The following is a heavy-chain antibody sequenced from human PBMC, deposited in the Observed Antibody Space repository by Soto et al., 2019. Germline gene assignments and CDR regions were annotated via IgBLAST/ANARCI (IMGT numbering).Heavy chain of an antibody. V-gene: IGHV3-72*01. CDR1: GFSLSDHF. CDR2: IKNDPKSYIT. D-gene: IGHD1-1*01. Sequence: GGSLRLSCVATGFSLSDHFMDWVRQAPGKGLEWVGRIKNDPKSYITDYAESVKGRFTIPRDDSKNSLFLQMNSLTTEDTAVYYCTTGMGYNPGFDYWGQGTLVTVSS. CDR3: TTGMGYNPGFDY. J-gene: IGHJ4*02.